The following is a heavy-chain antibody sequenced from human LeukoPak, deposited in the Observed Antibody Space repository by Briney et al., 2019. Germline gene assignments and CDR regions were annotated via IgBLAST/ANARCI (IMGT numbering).Heavy chain of an antibody. CDR2: VRSKPNNYAT. Sequence: GGSLRLPCAASGFIFSDSAMHWVRQASGKGLEWVGHVRSKPNNYATEYAASVKGRFTISRDDSENTAYLQMNSLKTEDTAVYYCSSPAHDFDVWSGYYSFWGPGILVTVSS. J-gene: IGHJ4*02. V-gene: IGHV3-73*01. D-gene: IGHD3-3*01. CDR1: GFIFSDSA. CDR3: SSPAHDFDVWSGYYSF.